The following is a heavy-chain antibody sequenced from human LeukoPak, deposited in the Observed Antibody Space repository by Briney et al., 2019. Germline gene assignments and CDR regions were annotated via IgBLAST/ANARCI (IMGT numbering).Heavy chain of an antibody. CDR2: INHSGST. CDR3: ARHSAPRTYYYDSSGYYYIDY. CDR1: GGSFSGYY. V-gene: IGHV4-34*01. Sequence: SETLSLTCAVYGGSFSGYYWSWIRQPPGKGLEWIGEINHSGSTNYNPSLKSRVTISVDTSKNQFSLKLSSVTAADTAVYYCARHSAPRTYYYDSSGYYYIDYWGQGTLVTVSS. J-gene: IGHJ4*02. D-gene: IGHD3-22*01.